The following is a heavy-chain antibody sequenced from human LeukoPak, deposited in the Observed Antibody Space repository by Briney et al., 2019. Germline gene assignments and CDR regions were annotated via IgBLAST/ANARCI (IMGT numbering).Heavy chain of an antibody. CDR3: ARIYDNSAYYDY. CDR1: GFTFSSLW. V-gene: IGHV3-7*04. J-gene: IGHJ4*02. Sequence: TGGSLRLSCEASGFTFSSLWMSWVRQAPGKGLEWVANIKQDGSVKFYVDSAKGRFTISRDNAKNSLFLQMNSLRAEDTAVYYCARIYDNSAYYDYWGQGTLVTVSS. CDR2: IKQDGSVK. D-gene: IGHD3-22*01.